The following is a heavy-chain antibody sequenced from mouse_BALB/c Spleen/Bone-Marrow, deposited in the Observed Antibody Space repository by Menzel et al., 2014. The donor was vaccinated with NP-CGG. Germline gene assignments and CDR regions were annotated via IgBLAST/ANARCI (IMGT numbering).Heavy chain of an antibody. CDR3: ASLSGTFDY. CDR2: IDPAHPYT. J-gene: IGHJ2*01. D-gene: IGHD4-1*01. Sequence: EVQLQQSGAELVKPGASVKLSCTASGLNIKDTYIHWVKQGPEQGLEWIGRIDPAHPYTKYDPKFQGKATITADTSSNTAYLQVSSLTAEDAAVYYCASLSGTFDYWGQGTTLTVSS. CDR1: GLNIKDTY. V-gene: IGHV14-3*02.